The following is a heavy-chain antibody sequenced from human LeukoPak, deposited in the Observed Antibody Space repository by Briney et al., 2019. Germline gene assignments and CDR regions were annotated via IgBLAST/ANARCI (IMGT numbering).Heavy chain of an antibody. V-gene: IGHV3-23*01. Sequence: GGSLRLSCAASGFTFSSHAMNWVRQAPGKGLEWVSTISGHGGNIYYAASVKGRFTISRDNSKSTLYLQMNALRAEDTALYYCAKAPGDIVDYDFYGMDVWGQGTTVTVSS. CDR1: GFTFSSHA. D-gene: IGHD3-22*01. J-gene: IGHJ6*02. CDR3: AKAPGDIVDYDFYGMDV. CDR2: ISGHGGNI.